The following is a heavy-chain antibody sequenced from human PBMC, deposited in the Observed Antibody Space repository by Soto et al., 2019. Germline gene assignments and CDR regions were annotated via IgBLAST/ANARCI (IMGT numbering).Heavy chain of an antibody. CDR2: TYYRSNWYN. D-gene: IGHD3-10*01. V-gene: IGHV6-1*01. CDR3: ASARYREAGSNCGMDV. J-gene: IGHJ6*02. CDR1: GDSVSSYSAT. Sequence: PSQTLSLTCAISGDSVSSYSATWSWIRQSPSRGLEWLGRTYYRSNWYNDYAVSVKSRITINPDTSKNQFTLQLISVTPEDSAVYYCASARYREAGSNCGMDVWGQGTTVTVSS.